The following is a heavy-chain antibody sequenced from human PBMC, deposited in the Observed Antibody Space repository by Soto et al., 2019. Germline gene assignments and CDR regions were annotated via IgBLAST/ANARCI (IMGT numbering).Heavy chain of an antibody. CDR1: GYSFTSYW. V-gene: IGHV5-10-1*01. D-gene: IGHD6-6*01. CDR2: IDPSDSYT. Sequence: PGESLKISCKGSGYSFTSYWISWVRQMPGKGLEWMGRIDPSDSYTNYSPSFQGHVTISADKSISTAYLQWSSLKASDTATYYCARGEYSSSDRQSMDVWGQGTTVTVSS. CDR3: ARGEYSSSDRQSMDV. J-gene: IGHJ6*02.